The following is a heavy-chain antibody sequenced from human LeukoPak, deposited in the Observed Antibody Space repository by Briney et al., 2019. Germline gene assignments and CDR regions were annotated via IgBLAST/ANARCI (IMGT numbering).Heavy chain of an antibody. V-gene: IGHV4-59*01. D-gene: IGHD6-19*01. Sequence: SETLSLTCTVSGGSISSYSWSWMRQPAGKGLEWIGYIYYSGSTNYNPSLKSRVTISVDTSNNQFSLKLSSVTAADTAVYYCARGQHGYSSGWYDYWGQGTLVTVSS. CDR3: ARGQHGYSSGWYDY. J-gene: IGHJ4*02. CDR1: GGSISSYS. CDR2: IYYSGST.